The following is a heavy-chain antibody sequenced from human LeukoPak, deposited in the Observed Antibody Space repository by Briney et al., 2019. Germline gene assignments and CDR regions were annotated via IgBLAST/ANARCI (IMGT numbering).Heavy chain of an antibody. CDR3: AKAPRAGQLQPYYFDY. CDR1: GFTFSSYA. Sequence: PGGSLRLSCAASGFTFSSYAMSWVRQAPGKGLEWVSAISGSGGSTYYADSVKGRFTISRDNSKNTLYLQMNSLRAEVTAVYYCAKAPRAGQLQPYYFDYWGQGTLVTVSS. V-gene: IGHV3-23*01. J-gene: IGHJ4*02. D-gene: IGHD2-2*01. CDR2: ISGSGGST.